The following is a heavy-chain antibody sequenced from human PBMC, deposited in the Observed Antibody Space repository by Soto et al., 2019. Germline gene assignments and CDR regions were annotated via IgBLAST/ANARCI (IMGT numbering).Heavy chain of an antibody. CDR1: GFTFSSYA. Sequence: GGSLRLSCAASGFTFSSYAMSWVRQAPGKGLEWVSAISGSGGSTYYADSVKGRFTISRDNSKNTLYLQMNSLRAEDTAVYYCARVGYSGPYFDYWGQGTLVTVSS. CDR3: ARVGYSGPYFDY. J-gene: IGHJ4*02. D-gene: IGHD5-12*01. CDR2: ISGSGGST. V-gene: IGHV3-23*01.